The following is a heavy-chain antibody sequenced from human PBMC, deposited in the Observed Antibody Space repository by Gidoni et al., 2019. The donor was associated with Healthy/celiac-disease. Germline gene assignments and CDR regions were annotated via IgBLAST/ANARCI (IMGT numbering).Heavy chain of an antibody. CDR2: IKSKTDGGTT. CDR1: GFTFSNAW. D-gene: IGHD6-13*01. CDR3: TTELIAAAGITLYYYYGMDV. Sequence: EVQLVESGGGLVKPGGSLRLSCAASGFTFSNAWMSWVRQAPGKGLEWVGRIKSKTDGGTTDYAAPVKGRFTISRDDSKNTLYLQMNSLKTEDTAVYYCTTELIAAAGITLYYYYGMDVWGQGTTVTVSS. J-gene: IGHJ6*02. V-gene: IGHV3-15*01.